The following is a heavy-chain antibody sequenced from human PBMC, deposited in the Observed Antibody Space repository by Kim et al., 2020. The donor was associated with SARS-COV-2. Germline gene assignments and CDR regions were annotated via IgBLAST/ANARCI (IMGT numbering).Heavy chain of an antibody. Sequence: GGSLRLSCTASGFTFGDYAMSWVRQAPGKGLEWVGFIRSKAYGGTTEYAASVKGRFTISRDDSKSIAYLQMNSLKTEDTAVYYCTRDSRGWNYYDSSGLDYWGQGTLVTVSS. J-gene: IGHJ4*02. CDR3: TRDSRGWNYYDSSGLDY. D-gene: IGHD3-22*01. V-gene: IGHV3-49*04. CDR1: GFTFGDYA. CDR2: IRSKAYGGTT.